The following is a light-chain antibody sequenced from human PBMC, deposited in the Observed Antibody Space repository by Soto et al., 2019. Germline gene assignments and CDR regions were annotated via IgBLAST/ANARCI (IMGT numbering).Light chain of an antibody. CDR2: DNN. V-gene: IGLV1-51*01. Sequence: QSVLTQPPSVSAAPGQKVTISCSGSSFNIGNNYVSWYQQLPRTAPKLLIYDNNKRPSGIPDRFSGSKSGTSATLGITGLQTGDEADYYCGTWDSSLSIWVFGGGTKITVL. CDR3: GTWDSSLSIWV. J-gene: IGLJ3*02. CDR1: SFNIGNNY.